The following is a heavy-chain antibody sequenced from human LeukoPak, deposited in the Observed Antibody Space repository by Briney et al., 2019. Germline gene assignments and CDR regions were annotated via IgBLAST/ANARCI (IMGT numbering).Heavy chain of an antibody. D-gene: IGHD4-17*01. CDR3: ARETYGDSPPYYYYYYMDV. V-gene: IGHV4-39*07. J-gene: IGHJ6*03. Sequence: SETLSLTCTVSGGSISSGSYYWGWIRQPPGKGLEWIGNIYYSGSTNYNLSLKSRVTISVDTSKNQFSLKLSSVTAADTAVYYCARETYGDSPPYYYYYYMDVWGKGTTVTVSS. CDR2: IYYSGST. CDR1: GGSISSGSYY.